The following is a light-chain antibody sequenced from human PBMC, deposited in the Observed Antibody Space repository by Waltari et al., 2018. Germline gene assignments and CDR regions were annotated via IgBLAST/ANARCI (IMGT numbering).Light chain of an antibody. CDR1: ALPKRY. CDR3: YSTGSSVNQVV. Sequence: SYELTQPPSVSVSPGQTATITCSGDALPKRYAYWYQLKSGQAPVLVIYEDSKRPSWSPARFSVFSSVTVVTLTISGAQVEDGADYFCYSTGSSVNQVVFGGGNKLTVL. V-gene: IGLV3-10*01. CDR2: EDS. J-gene: IGLJ2*01.